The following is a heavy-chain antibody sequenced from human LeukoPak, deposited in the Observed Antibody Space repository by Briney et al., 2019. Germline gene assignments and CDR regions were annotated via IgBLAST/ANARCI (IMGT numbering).Heavy chain of an antibody. V-gene: IGHV3-48*04. D-gene: IGHD1-26*01. J-gene: IGHJ4*02. CDR3: AREIIGGASFLDY. Sequence: GGSLRLSCAASGFTFSSYSMNWVRQAPGKGLEWVSYISDSSSTIYYADSVKGRFTISRDNAQSSLYLQMNSLRAEDTAVYYCAREIIGGASFLDYWGQGTLVTVSS. CDR1: GFTFSSYS. CDR2: ISDSSSTI.